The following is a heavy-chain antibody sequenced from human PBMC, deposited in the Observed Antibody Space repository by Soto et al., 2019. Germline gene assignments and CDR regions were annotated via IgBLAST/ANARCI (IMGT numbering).Heavy chain of an antibody. Sequence: QLQLQESGPGLVKPSETLSLTCTVSGGSISSSSYYWGWIRQPPGKGLEWIGSIYYSGSTYYNPSLKSRVTISVDTPKNQFSLKLSSVTAADTAVYYCVVDIVATTNWFDPWGQGTLVTVSS. CDR3: VVDIVATTNWFDP. J-gene: IGHJ5*02. V-gene: IGHV4-39*01. CDR1: GGSISSSSYY. CDR2: IYYSGST. D-gene: IGHD5-12*01.